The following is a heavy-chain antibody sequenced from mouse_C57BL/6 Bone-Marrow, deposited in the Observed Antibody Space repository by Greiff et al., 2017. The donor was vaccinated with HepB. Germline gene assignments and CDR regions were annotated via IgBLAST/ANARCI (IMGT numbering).Heavy chain of an antibody. J-gene: IGHJ1*03. CDR1: GYAFSSSW. Sequence: VKLMESGPELVKPGASVKISCKASGYAFSSSWMNWVKQRPGKGLEWIGRIYPGDGDTNYNGKFKGKATLTADKSSSTAYMQLSSLTSEDSAVYFCARSAVVANFDVWGTGTTVTVSS. CDR3: ARSAVVANFDV. CDR2: IYPGDGDT. D-gene: IGHD1-1*01. V-gene: IGHV1-82*01.